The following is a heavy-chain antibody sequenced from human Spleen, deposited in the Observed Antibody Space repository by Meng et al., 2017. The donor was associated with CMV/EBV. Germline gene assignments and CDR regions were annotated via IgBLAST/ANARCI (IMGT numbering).Heavy chain of an antibody. CDR2: ISAYNGNR. Sequence: ASVKVSCKASGYTFTSYGISWVRQAPGQGLEWMGWISAYNGNRNYAQKLQGRVTMTTDTSTSTAYMELRSLRSDDTAVYYCASPKPPYCSSTSCYTGGDYYYGMDVWGQGTTVTVSS. D-gene: IGHD2-2*02. J-gene: IGHJ6*02. V-gene: IGHV1-18*01. CDR1: GYTFTSYG. CDR3: ASPKPPYCSSTSCYTGGDYYYGMDV.